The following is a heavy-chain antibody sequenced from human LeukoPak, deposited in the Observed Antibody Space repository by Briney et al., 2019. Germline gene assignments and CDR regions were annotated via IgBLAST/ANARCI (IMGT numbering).Heavy chain of an antibody. J-gene: IGHJ4*02. V-gene: IGHV1-2*02. D-gene: IGHD1-1*01. CDR3: TRGRSTTGTSGTAREDY. Sequence: ASVKVSCKATGYTFTDNFIQWVRQAPGQGLEWVGWINPNSGATKSAQRFQGRVTMTRDTSITTAYMELSTLTADDTAVYYCTRGRSTTGTSGTAREDYWGQGNLVTVSS. CDR1: GYTFTDNF. CDR2: INPNSGAT.